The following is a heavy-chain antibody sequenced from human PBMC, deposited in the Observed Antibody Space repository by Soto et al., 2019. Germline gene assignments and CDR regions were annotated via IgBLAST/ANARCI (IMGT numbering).Heavy chain of an antibody. CDR3: ARSPYYYYMDV. CDR2: IYYSGST. Sequence: ASETLSLTCTVSGGSMSSYYWSWIRQPPGKGLEWIGYIYYSGSTNYNPSLKSRVTISVDTSKNQFSLNLSSVTAADTAVYYCARSPYYYYMDVWGKGTTVTVS. J-gene: IGHJ6*03. CDR1: GGSMSSYY. V-gene: IGHV4-59*08.